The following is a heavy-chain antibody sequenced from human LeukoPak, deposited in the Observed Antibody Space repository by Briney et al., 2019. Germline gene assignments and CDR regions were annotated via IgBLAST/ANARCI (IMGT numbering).Heavy chain of an antibody. CDR1: GGSFSGYY. J-gene: IGHJ6*03. CDR3: ARGVNYDFWSGYYTWVGYYYYYMDV. D-gene: IGHD3-3*01. V-gene: IGHV4-34*01. Sequence: PSETLSLTCAVYGGSFSGYYWSWIRQPPGKGLEWIGEINHSGSTNYNPSLKSRVTISVDTSKNRFSLKLSSVTAADTAVYYCARGVNYDFWSGYYTWVGYYYYYMDVWGKGTTVTVSS. CDR2: INHSGST.